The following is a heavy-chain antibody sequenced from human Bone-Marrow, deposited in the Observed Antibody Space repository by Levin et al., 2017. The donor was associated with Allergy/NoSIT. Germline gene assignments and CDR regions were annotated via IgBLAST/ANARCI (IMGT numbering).Heavy chain of an antibody. D-gene: IGHD6-13*01. CDR1: GYTFTGYY. Sequence: ASVKVSCKTSGYTFTGYYIHWVRQAPGQGLEWMGWINPKSGGTSFAQKFQGRVTMTRDTSISTAYMELSSLRSDDTALYYCASAAGGNGLDYWGQGTRVTVSS. CDR2: INPKSGGT. CDR3: ASAAGGNGLDY. V-gene: IGHV1-2*02. J-gene: IGHJ4*02.